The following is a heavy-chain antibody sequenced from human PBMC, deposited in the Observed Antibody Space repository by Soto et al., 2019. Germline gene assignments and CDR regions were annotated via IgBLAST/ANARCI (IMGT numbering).Heavy chain of an antibody. J-gene: IGHJ6*02. CDR3: ARHSSRSGGYYYYGMDV. CDR2: INHSGST. V-gene: IGHV4-34*01. CDR1: GGSFRVYY. D-gene: IGHD6-25*01. Sequence: PPKTLCLTRAVYGGSFRVYYWSWIRQPPGKGLEWIGEINHSGSTNYNPSLKSRVTISVDTSKNQFSLKLSSVTAADTAVYYCARHSSRSGGYYYYGMDVWGQGTTVTVS.